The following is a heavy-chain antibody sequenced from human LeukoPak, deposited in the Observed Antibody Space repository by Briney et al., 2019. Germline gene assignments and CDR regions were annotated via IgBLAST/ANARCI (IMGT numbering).Heavy chain of an antibody. CDR3: ARGADHGGSYYPD. CDR1: GFRFSNSW. V-gene: IGHV3-74*01. J-gene: IGHJ4*02. D-gene: IGHD3-10*01. Sequence: GGSLRLSCAASGFRFSNSWMYWVRQGPGKGPVWVSRMKTDGTRIEYADSVKGRFTISRDNAKNTLFLQMSSLRVEDTAVYYCARGADHGGSYYPDWGQGTRVAVSS. CDR2: MKTDGTRI.